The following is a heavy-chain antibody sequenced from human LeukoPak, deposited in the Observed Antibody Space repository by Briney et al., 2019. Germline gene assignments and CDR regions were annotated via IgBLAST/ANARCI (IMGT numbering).Heavy chain of an antibody. D-gene: IGHD6-13*01. V-gene: IGHV3-23*01. CDR2: ISGSGGST. J-gene: IGHJ3*02. CDR1: GFTFSSYA. Sequence: GGSLRLSCAASGFTFSSYAMSWVRQAPGKGLEWVSAISGSGGSTYYADSVKGRFTISRDNSKNTLYLQMNSLRAEDTAVYYCATLISRTGYSIRLAFDIWGQGTMVTVSS. CDR3: ATLISRTGYSIRLAFDI.